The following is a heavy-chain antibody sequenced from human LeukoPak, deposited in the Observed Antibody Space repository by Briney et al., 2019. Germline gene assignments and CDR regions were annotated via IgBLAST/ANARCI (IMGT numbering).Heavy chain of an antibody. CDR3: ARDYGDYAFDI. Sequence: KTGGSLRLSCAASGFTFSSYEMNWIRQPPGKGLEWIGSIYYSGSTYYNPSLKSRVTISVDTSKNQFSLKLSSVTAADTAVYYCARDYGDYAFDIWGQGTMVTVS. D-gene: IGHD4-17*01. J-gene: IGHJ3*02. CDR2: IYYSGST. CDR1: GFTFSSYE. V-gene: IGHV4-39*07.